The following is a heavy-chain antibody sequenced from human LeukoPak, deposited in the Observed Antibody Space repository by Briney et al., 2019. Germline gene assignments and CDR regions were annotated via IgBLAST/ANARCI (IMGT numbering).Heavy chain of an antibody. V-gene: IGHV3-43D*03. J-gene: IGHJ6*03. Sequence: GGSLRLSCAASGFTFDDSAMHWVRQAPGKGLEWVSHISWDGGSTYYADSVKGRFTISRDNSKNSLYLQMNSLRAEDTALYYCAKDKRSKGALVYYYYMDVWGKGTTVTVSS. CDR3: AKDKRSKGALVYYYYMDV. CDR2: ISWDGGST. D-gene: IGHD4-11*01. CDR1: GFTFDDSA.